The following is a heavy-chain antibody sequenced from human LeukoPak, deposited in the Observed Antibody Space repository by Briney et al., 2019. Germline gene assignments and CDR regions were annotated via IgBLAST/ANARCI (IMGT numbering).Heavy chain of an antibody. CDR1: GFTFDDYG. V-gene: IGHV3-20*04. Sequence: GGSLSLSCAASGFTFDDYGMHWVRQAPGKGLEWVSGINWNGGSTGYADSVKGRFTISRDNAKNSLYLQINSLRAEDTAVYYCARDPYSGGYGDYYYYYMDVWGKGTTVTISS. CDR2: INWNGGST. D-gene: IGHD1-26*01. J-gene: IGHJ6*03. CDR3: ARDPYSGGYGDYYYYYMDV.